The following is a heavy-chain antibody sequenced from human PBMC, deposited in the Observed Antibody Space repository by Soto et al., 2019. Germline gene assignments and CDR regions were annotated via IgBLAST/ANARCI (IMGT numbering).Heavy chain of an antibody. Sequence: GASVKVSCKASGYTFTGYYMHWVRQDPGQGLEWMGWISANNGDTNYAQKLQGRVTMTRDTSTSTAYMELRSLRSDDTAVYYCAREAELPYYYYGMDVWGQGTTVTVSS. D-gene: IGHD1-7*01. J-gene: IGHJ6*02. CDR2: ISANNGDT. CDR1: GYTFTGYY. V-gene: IGHV1-18*04. CDR3: AREAELPYYYYGMDV.